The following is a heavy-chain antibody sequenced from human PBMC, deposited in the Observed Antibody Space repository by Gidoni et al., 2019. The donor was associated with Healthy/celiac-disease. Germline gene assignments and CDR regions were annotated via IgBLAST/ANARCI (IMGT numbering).Heavy chain of an antibody. CDR1: GYTLTELS. CDR2: FDPEDGET. J-gene: IGHJ3*02. CDR3: ATDALLTVTTQIDAFDI. Sequence: QVQLVQSGAEVKKPGASVQVSGKVSGYTLTELSMHWVRQAPGKGLEWMGGFDPEDGETSYAQKFQGRVTMTEDTSTDTAYMELSSLRSEDTAVYYCATDALLTVTTQIDAFDIWGQGTMVTVSS. D-gene: IGHD4-17*01. V-gene: IGHV1-24*01.